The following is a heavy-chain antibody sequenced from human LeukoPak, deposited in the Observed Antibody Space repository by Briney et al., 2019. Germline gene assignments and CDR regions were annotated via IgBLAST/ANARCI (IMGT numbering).Heavy chain of an antibody. CDR2: ISGSGGST. J-gene: IGHJ5*02. D-gene: IGHD6-19*01. CDR1: GFYFANYA. CDR3: AKDGIAVAGTNWFDP. Sequence: GGSLRLSCAASGFYFANYAMSWVRQAPGKGLEWVSAISGSGGSTYYADSVKGRFTISRDNSKNTLYLQMNSLRAEDTAVYYCAKDGIAVAGTNWFDPWGQGTLVTVSS. V-gene: IGHV3-23*01.